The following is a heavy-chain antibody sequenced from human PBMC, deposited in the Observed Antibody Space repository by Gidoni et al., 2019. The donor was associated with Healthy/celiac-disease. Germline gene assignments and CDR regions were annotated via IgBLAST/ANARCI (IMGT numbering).Heavy chain of an antibody. CDR2: ISYDGSNK. J-gene: IGHJ6*02. CDR1: GFTFSSYA. V-gene: IGHV3-30*01. Sequence: QVQLVESGGGVVQPGRSLRLSCAASGFTFSSYAMHWVRQAPGKGLEWVAVISYDGSNKYYADSVKGRFTISRDNSKNTLYLQMNSLRAEDTAVYYCARDRPYYGSGNPLARYYYYGMDVWGQGTTVTVSS. CDR3: ARDRPYYGSGNPLARYYYYGMDV. D-gene: IGHD3-10*01.